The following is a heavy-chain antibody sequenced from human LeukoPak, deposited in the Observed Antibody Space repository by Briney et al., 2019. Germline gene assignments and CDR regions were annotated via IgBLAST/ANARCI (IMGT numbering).Heavy chain of an antibody. V-gene: IGHV1-2*02. CDR1: GYTFNDDY. CDR3: ARDGWHSPNC. CDR2: INLNSGGA. J-gene: IGHJ4*01. Sequence: ASVKVSCKTSGYTFNDDYLHWVRQAPGQGLQWMGWINLNSGGAKYAQKFQGRVTWTRDTSISTAYMKLSRLRSDDTAVYYCARDGWHSPNCWGEGPQVTAS. D-gene: IGHD2-15*01.